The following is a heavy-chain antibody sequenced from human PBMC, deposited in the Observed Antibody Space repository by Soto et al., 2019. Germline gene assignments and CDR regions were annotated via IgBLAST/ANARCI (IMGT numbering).Heavy chain of an antibody. V-gene: IGHV4-39*07. Sequence: SETLSLTCTVSGGSISSSSYYWGWIRQPPGKGLEWIGSIYYSGSTYYNPSLKSRVTISVDTSKNQFSLKLSSVTAADTAVYYCASTYYYDSSGYPFDYWGRGTLVTVSS. D-gene: IGHD3-22*01. CDR2: IYYSGST. CDR3: ASTYYYDSSGYPFDY. CDR1: GGSISSSSYY. J-gene: IGHJ4*02.